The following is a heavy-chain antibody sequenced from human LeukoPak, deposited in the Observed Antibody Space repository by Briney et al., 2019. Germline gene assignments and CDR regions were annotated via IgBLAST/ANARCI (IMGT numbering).Heavy chain of an antibody. CDR1: GYTFISYG. CDR2: ISAYNGNT. V-gene: IGHV1-18*01. D-gene: IGHD4-17*01. Sequence: ASVKVSCKASGYTFISYGISWVRQAPGQGLEWMGWISAYNGNTNYAQKLQGRVTMTTDTSTSTAYMELRSLRSDDTAVYYCARKGSTVTTYYYYMEVWGKGTTVTLSS. CDR3: ARKGSTVTTYYYYMEV. J-gene: IGHJ6*03.